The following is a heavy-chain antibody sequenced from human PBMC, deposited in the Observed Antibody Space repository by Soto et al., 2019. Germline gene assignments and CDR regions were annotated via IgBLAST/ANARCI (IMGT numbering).Heavy chain of an antibody. CDR3: AKDLGPPVSRHYPYWDFDV. Sequence: EVQLLESGGGLVQPGGSLSLSCAASGFTFRSYAMSWVRQTPGKGLEWVSGISGSGGATYYADSVKGRLTISRDNSNNTLYLQMNSLSAADTAVYYCAKDLGPPVSRHYPYWDFDVWGRGTLVTVPS. CDR1: GFTFRSYA. CDR2: ISGSGGAT. V-gene: IGHV3-23*01. D-gene: IGHD3-3*01. J-gene: IGHJ2*01.